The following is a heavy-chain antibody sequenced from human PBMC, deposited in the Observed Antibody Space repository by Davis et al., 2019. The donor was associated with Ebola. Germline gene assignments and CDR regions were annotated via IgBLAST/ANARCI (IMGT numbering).Heavy chain of an antibody. CDR2: IYSGGDT. CDR1: GFTVSGNH. CDR3: ATTTGPQGDAFDI. J-gene: IGHJ3*02. Sequence: GESLKISCAASGFTVSGNHMNWVRQAPGKGLEWVSVIYSGGDTKFADSVKGRFSISRDNSKNTLYLQMNSLRAEDTAVYYCATTTGPQGDAFDIWGQGTMVTVSS. V-gene: IGHV3-53*01. D-gene: IGHD1-1*01.